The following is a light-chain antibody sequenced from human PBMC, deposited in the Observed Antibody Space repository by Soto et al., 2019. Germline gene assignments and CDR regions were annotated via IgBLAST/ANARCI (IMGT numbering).Light chain of an antibody. V-gene: IGLV2-14*01. Sequence: QSALTQPASVSGSPGQSITISCTGTSSDVGYNYVSWYQQHPGKAPKVMIYEVSNRPSGVSNRFSGSKSGNTASLTISGLQADDEADYYCGSHTSSSTLVFGGGTKLTVL. J-gene: IGLJ3*02. CDR3: GSHTSSSTLV. CDR1: SSDVGYNY. CDR2: EVS.